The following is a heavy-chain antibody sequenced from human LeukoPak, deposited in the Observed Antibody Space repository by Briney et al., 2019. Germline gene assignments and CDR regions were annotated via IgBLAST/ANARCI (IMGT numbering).Heavy chain of an antibody. Sequence: GGSLRLSCAASGLTVTDNQMNWVRQAPGKGLEWVSVIYSGGYTYYADSVKGRFTISRDKSQSTLYLQMNSLRAEDTAVYYCARGDIVATTIDYWGQGTLVTVSS. CDR2: IYSGGYT. V-gene: IGHV3-66*01. CDR1: GLTVTDNQ. CDR3: ARGDIVATTIDY. D-gene: IGHD5-12*01. J-gene: IGHJ4*02.